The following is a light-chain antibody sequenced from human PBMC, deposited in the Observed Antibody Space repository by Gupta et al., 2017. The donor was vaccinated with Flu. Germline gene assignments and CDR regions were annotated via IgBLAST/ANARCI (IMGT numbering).Light chain of an antibody. CDR2: DDS. V-gene: IGLV3-21*03. CDR3: QVADDTTEHQI. Sequence: GKTATICCGGNNIGSKTVHWYQQKPGQAPLLLVYDDSARPSGIPERLSGANSGSTATLTINRVEAGDEADYFCQVADDTTEHQIFGGGTKLTVL. J-gene: IGLJ2*01. CDR1: NIGSKT.